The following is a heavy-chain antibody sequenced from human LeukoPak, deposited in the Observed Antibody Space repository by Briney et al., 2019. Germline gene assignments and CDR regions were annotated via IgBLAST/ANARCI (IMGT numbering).Heavy chain of an antibody. CDR3: AKVYCSSSSCYKGDAFDI. V-gene: IGHV3-23*01. CDR2: ISGSGGST. D-gene: IGHD2-2*02. J-gene: IGHJ3*02. CDR1: GFTFSSYA. Sequence: GGSLRLSCAASGFTFSSYAMSWVRQAPGKGLEWVSVISGSGGSTYYADSVKGRFTISRDNSKNTLYLQMNSLRAEDTAVYYCAKVYCSSSSCYKGDAFDIRGQGTMVTVSS.